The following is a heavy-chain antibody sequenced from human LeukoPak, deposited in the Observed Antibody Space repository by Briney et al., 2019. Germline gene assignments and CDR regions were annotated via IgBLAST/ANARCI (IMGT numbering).Heavy chain of an antibody. D-gene: IGHD5-12*01. CDR3: AGISGYDYYNWFDP. CDR2: TYYRSKWYN. J-gene: IGHJ5*02. Sequence: SQTLSLTCAISGDSVSSNSAAWNWIRQSPSRGLEWLGRTYYRSKWYNDYAVSVKSRITINPDTSKNQFSLQLNSVTPEDTAVYYCAGISGYDYYNWFDPWGQGTLVTVSS. V-gene: IGHV6-1*01. CDR1: GDSVSSNSAA.